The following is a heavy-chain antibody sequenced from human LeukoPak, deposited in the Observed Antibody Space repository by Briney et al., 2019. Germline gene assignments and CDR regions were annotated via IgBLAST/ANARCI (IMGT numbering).Heavy chain of an antibody. CDR3: ASRGRDNWNYVPDC. V-gene: IGHV3-21*01. CDR1: GFTFSSYS. Sequence: TGGSLRLSCAASGFTFSSYSMNWVRQAPGKGLEWVSSISSSSSYIYYADSVKGRFTISRDNAKNSLYLQMNSLRAEDTAVYYCASRGRDNWNYVPDCWGQGTLVTVSP. D-gene: IGHD1-7*01. CDR2: ISSSSSYI. J-gene: IGHJ4*02.